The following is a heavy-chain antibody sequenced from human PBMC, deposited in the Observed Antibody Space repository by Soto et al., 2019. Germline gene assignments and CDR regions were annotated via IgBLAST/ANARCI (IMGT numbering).Heavy chain of an antibody. J-gene: IGHJ4*02. Sequence: EVQLVESGGGLVQPGGSLRLSCAASGFTFSSYWMSWVRQAPGKGLEWVANIKQDGSEKYYVDSVKGRFTSSRDNAKNSLYLQMNSLRAEDTAVYYCARGALLWEQVYFDYWGQGTLVTVSS. D-gene: IGHD3-10*01. V-gene: IGHV3-7*04. CDR2: IKQDGSEK. CDR3: ARGALLWEQVYFDY. CDR1: GFTFSSYW.